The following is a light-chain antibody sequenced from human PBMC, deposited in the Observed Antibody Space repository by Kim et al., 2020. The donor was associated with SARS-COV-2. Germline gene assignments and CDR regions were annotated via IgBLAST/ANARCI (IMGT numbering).Light chain of an antibody. J-gene: IGKJ4*01. V-gene: IGKV3-20*01. CDR1: QSISSSY. CDR3: QHYGSSRLT. CDR2: GAS. Sequence: EIVLTQSPGTLSVSPGERATLSCRTSQSISSSYLAWYQQKPGLAPRFLIYGASSRATGIPDRFSGSGSGTDFTLTISRLEPEDFAVYYCQHYGSSRLTFGGGTKVDIK.